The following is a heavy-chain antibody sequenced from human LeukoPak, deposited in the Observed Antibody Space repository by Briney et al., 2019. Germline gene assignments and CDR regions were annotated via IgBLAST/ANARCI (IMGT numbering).Heavy chain of an antibody. D-gene: IGHD4-17*01. CDR3: AGDDGDYPAGSFHY. Sequence: GGSLRLSCAASGFTVSRNYMHWVRQAPGKGLEWLSVIYAVGATYSAASLQDRFTISRDNYKNTVFLQLSSLRVEDTAVYFCAGDDGDYPAGSFHYWGQGTLVTVSS. CDR2: IYAVGAT. CDR1: GFTVSRNY. V-gene: IGHV3-53*01. J-gene: IGHJ4*02.